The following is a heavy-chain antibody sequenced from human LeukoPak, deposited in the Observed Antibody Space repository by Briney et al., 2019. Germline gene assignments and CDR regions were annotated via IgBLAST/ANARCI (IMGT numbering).Heavy chain of an antibody. Sequence: GSLRLSCVASGMSFKNFAMHWFRQAPGKGLESVSVISDNGGTTYYASSVKGRFSISRDNSKNTVFLQMGSLRGEDTAVYYCAKGGYGYTYHYNWFDSWGQGTLVTVSS. CDR2: ISDNGGTT. CDR1: GMSFKNFA. CDR3: AKGGYGYTYHYNWFDS. D-gene: IGHD5-18*01. J-gene: IGHJ5*01. V-gene: IGHV3-64*01.